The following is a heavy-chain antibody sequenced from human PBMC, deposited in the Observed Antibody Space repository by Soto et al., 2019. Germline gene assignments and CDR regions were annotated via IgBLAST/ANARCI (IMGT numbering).Heavy chain of an antibody. J-gene: IGHJ4*02. CDR3: AHIGKLFSASEAVDF. V-gene: IGHV2-5*02. Sequence: QITLKESGPTVVRPTQTLTLTCTFSGFSLSTSGVGVAWIRQPTGKALECLALIFWDADKRYSPSLMTRLSVTKDTAKHQLVLTMPTVDPMDTATYYCAHIGKLFSASEAVDFWGPGAVVSVSS. D-gene: IGHD5-12*01. CDR1: GFSLSTSGVG. CDR2: IFWDADK.